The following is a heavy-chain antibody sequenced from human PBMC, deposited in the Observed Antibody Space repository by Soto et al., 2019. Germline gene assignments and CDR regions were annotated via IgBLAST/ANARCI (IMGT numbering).Heavy chain of an antibody. J-gene: IGHJ4*02. D-gene: IGHD3-9*01. Sequence: QVQLVESGGGVVQPGRSLRLSCAASGFNFRSYVMHWVRQAPGKGLEWVAVIGFDGKSEHYGDSVKGRFTISGDDSNNTLYLQMNSLRVEDTAVYYCAKDLDWGYDYWGQGTLVSVSS. CDR1: GFNFRSYV. V-gene: IGHV3-30*18. CDR3: AKDLDWGYDY. CDR2: IGFDGKSE.